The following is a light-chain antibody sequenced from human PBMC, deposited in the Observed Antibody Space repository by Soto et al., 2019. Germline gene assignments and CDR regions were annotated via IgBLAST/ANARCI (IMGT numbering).Light chain of an antibody. CDR1: SSNIGAGYN. CDR2: GDS. Sequence: QLVLTQPPSVSGAPGQRVTISCTGSSSNIGAGYNVHWYQQVPGTAPKLLIYGDSNRPSGVPDRFSGSKSGTSASLAITGLQAEDEADYSCQSYDSSLSGWLFGGGTKLTVL. J-gene: IGLJ3*02. CDR3: QSYDSSLSGWL. V-gene: IGLV1-40*01.